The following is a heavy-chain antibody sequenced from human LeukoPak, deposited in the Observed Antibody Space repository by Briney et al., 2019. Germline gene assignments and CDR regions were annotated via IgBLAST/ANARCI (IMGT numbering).Heavy chain of an antibody. V-gene: IGHV3-64*01. CDR2: ISSNGGST. CDR1: GFTFSSYA. Sequence: PGGSLRLSCAASGFTFSSYAMHWVRQAPGKGLEYVSAISSNGGSTYYANSVKGRFTISRANSKNTLYLQMGSLRAEDMAVYYCARDGGPTRYSSSWYGAFDIWGQGTMVTVSS. J-gene: IGHJ3*02. D-gene: IGHD6-13*01. CDR3: ARDGGPTRYSSSWYGAFDI.